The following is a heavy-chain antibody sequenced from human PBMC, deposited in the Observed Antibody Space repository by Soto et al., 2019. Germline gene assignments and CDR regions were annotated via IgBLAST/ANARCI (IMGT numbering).Heavy chain of an antibody. J-gene: IGHJ6*03. V-gene: IGHV4-39*01. D-gene: IGHD4-17*01. CDR1: GGSIRSSSYY. CDR2: IYYSGST. Sequence: SETLSLTCTFSGGSIRSSSYYLGWIRQPPGKGLEWIGSIYYSGSTYYNPSLKSRVTISVDTSKNQFSLKLSSVTAADTAVYYCARTNTEKYYYYYYMDVWGKGTTVTVSS. CDR3: ARTNTEKYYYYYYMDV.